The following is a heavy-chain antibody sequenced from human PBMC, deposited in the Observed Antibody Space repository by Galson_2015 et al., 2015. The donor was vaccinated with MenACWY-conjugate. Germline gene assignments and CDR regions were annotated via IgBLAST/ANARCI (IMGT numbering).Heavy chain of an antibody. V-gene: IGHV5-10-1*01. CDR2: IDPSDSYT. Sequence: QSGAEVKKPGESLRISCKGSEYNFISYWVTWVRQMPGKGLEWMGKIDPSDSYTKYSPSFQGHVTISADKPINTAYLQWSSLKASDSAIYYCATSFYGSGSYYGLDVWGQGTTVTVSS. CDR1: EYNFISYW. J-gene: IGHJ6*02. CDR3: ATSFYGSGSYYGLDV. D-gene: IGHD3-10*01.